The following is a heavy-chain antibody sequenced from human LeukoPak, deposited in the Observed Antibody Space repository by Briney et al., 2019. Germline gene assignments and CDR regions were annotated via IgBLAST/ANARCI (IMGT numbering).Heavy chain of an antibody. CDR1: GGSISSHY. D-gene: IGHD2-15*01. J-gene: IGHJ3*02. V-gene: IGHV4-59*11. Sequence: PETMSLTCTVYGGSISSHYWSWIRQPPGKGLEWIGYIYYSGSTNYNPSLKSRVTISVDTSKNQFSLKLSSVTAADTAVYYCARADMGAFDIWGQGTMVTVSS. CDR2: IYYSGST. CDR3: ARADMGAFDI.